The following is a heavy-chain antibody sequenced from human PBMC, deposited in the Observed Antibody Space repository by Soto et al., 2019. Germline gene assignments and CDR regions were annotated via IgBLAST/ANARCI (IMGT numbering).Heavy chain of an antibody. V-gene: IGHV3-23*01. J-gene: IGHJ4*02. CDR1: GFSFSSYA. Sequence: EVQLLESGGGLVQPGGSLRLSCVASGFSFSSYAMVWVRQAPGKGLEWVSVISARGGSSYFADTVKGRFTISRDNSKNLLSLEMNSLRAEDTAIYFCAKGPIEYSASVDNWGQGTLVLVSS. CDR3: AKGPIEYSASVDN. CDR2: ISARGGSS. D-gene: IGHD5-12*01.